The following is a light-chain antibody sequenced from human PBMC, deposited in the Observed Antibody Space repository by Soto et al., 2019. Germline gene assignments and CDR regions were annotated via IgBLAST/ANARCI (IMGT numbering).Light chain of an antibody. CDR2: YDH. Sequence: SYELTQPPSVSVAPGKTATIACGGDSIGSISVHWYQQKPGQAPVLVISYDHDRPSGIPERFSGSNSGSTATLTISRVEAGDEADYYCQVWDTSSDQQVFGGGTKLTVL. V-gene: IGLV3-21*04. J-gene: IGLJ2*01. CDR1: SIGSIS. CDR3: QVWDTSSDQQV.